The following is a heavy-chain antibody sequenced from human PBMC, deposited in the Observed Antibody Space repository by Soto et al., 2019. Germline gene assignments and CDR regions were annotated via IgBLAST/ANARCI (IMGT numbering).Heavy chain of an antibody. J-gene: IGHJ5*02. Sequence: ASVKVSCKASGYTFTTFGINWLRQAPGEGLEWLGWISVYSGNTNYAQRLQGRITMTTDTSTSTAYMELRSLRSDDTAVYYCARDRVAARPGWFDPWGQGTLVTVSS. CDR3: ARDRVAARPGWFDP. CDR2: ISVYSGNT. V-gene: IGHV1-18*04. D-gene: IGHD6-6*01. CDR1: GYTFTTFG.